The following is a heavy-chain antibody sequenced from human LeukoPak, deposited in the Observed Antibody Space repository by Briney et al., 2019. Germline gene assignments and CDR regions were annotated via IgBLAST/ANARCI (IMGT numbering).Heavy chain of an antibody. CDR1: GYTFTSYY. CDR3: ARDNSMEDTAWWFDP. J-gene: IGHJ5*02. D-gene: IGHD1-1*01. V-gene: IGHV1-46*01. Sequence: ASVKVSCKASGYTFTSYYMHWVRQAPGQGLEWMGIINPSGGSTSYAQKFQGRVTMTRDMSTSTDYMELSSLRSEDTAVYYCARDNSMEDTAWWFDPWGQGTLVTVSS. CDR2: INPSGGST.